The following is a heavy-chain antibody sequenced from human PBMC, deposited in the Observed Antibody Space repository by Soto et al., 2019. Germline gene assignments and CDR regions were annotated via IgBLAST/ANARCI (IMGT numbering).Heavy chain of an antibody. Sequence: QVQLVESGGGVVQPGRSLRLSCAASGFTFSNYGMHWVRQAPGKGLEWVAAVWYDASNKYYADSVKGRFTISRDNSKNTLYLQMNSLRAEDTAVYYRARGQHDSSGSFDYWGQGTLVTVSS. CDR2: VWYDASNK. D-gene: IGHD3-22*01. J-gene: IGHJ4*02. CDR1: GFTFSNYG. CDR3: ARGQHDSSGSFDY. V-gene: IGHV3-33*01.